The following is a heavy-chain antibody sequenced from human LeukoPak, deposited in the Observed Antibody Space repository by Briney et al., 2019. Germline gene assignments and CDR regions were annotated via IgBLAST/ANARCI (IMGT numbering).Heavy chain of an antibody. CDR1: GFTFSGYE. V-gene: IGHV3-48*03. J-gene: IGHJ6*03. CDR3: ARGARSGSYNYMDV. Sequence: GGSLRLSCAASGFTFSGYEMNWVRQAPGKGLEWVSYIGTSGVTTVYADSVEGRFTISRDDARNSLYLQMNDLRIEDTAVYYCARGARSGSYNYMDVWGKGTTVTVS. CDR2: IGTSGVTT. D-gene: IGHD1-26*01.